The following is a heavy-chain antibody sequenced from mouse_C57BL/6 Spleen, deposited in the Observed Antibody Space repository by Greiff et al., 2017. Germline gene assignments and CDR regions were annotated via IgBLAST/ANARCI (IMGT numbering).Heavy chain of an antibody. J-gene: IGHJ4*01. CDR3: ARERDGTDYYAMDY. Sequence: VQLQQSGAELVKPGASVKLSCKASGYTFTSYWMHWVKQRPGRGLEWIGRIDPNSGGTKYNEKFKSKATLTVDKPSSTAYMQLSSLTSEDSAVYYCARERDGTDYYAMDYWGQGTSVTVSS. V-gene: IGHV1-72*01. D-gene: IGHD3-3*01. CDR2: IDPNSGGT. CDR1: GYTFTSYW.